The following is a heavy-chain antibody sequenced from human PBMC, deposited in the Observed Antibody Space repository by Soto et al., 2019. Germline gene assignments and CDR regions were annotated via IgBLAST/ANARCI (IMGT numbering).Heavy chain of an antibody. CDR2: IWYDGSNK. J-gene: IGHJ4*02. Sequence: LRLSCAASGFTFSSYGMHWVRQAPGKGLEWVAVIWYDGSNKYYADSVKGRFTISRDNSKNTLYLQMNSLRAEDTAVYYCARESSGYSFDYWGQGTLVTVSS. D-gene: IGHD3-22*01. V-gene: IGHV3-33*01. CDR3: ARESSGYSFDY. CDR1: GFTFSSYG.